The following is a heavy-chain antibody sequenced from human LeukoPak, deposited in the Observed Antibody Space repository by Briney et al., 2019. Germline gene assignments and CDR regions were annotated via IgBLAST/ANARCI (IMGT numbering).Heavy chain of an antibody. V-gene: IGHV1-18*01. J-gene: IGHJ4*02. CDR3: SRSGPGSCSGGSCYSNY. CDR1: GYTFTTFG. D-gene: IGHD2-15*01. CDR2: ISAYNGNT. Sequence: ASVKVSCKASGYTFTTFGISWVRQAPGQGLEWMGWISAYNGNTNYAQKLQGRITMTTDTSTNTAYMELRSLRSDDTAVYYCSRSGPGSCSGGSCYSNYWGQGTLVTVSS.